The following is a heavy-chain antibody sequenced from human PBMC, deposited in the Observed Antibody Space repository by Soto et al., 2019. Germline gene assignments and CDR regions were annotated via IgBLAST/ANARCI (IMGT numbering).Heavy chain of an antibody. V-gene: IGHV1-18*04. D-gene: IGHD3-22*01. CDR3: ARDGGGELYYDSSGYPSIDY. CDR1: GYTFTSYG. J-gene: IGHJ4*02. Sequence: GASVKVSCKASGYTFTSYGVSWVRQAPGQGLEWMGWISAYNGNTNYAQKLQGRVTMTTDTSTSTAYMELRSLRSDDTAVYYCARDGGGELYYDSSGYPSIDYWGQGTLVTVSS. CDR2: ISAYNGNT.